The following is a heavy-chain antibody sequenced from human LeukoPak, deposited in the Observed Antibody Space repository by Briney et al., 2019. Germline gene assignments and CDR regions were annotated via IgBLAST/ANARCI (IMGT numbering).Heavy chain of an antibody. CDR1: GFTFSSYS. Sequence: QPGGSLRLSCEASGFTFSSYSMNWVRQAPGKGLEWISYISTSTTTIYYANSVKGRFTISRDTSKNMVFLQMNSLRVEDTAVYYCAELGITMIGGVWGKGTTVTISS. CDR2: ISTSTTTI. V-gene: IGHV3-48*01. D-gene: IGHD3-10*02. J-gene: IGHJ6*04. CDR3: AELGITMIGGV.